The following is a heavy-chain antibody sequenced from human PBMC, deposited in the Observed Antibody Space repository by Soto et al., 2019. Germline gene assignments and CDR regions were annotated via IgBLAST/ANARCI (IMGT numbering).Heavy chain of an antibody. D-gene: IGHD3-22*01. CDR3: ATGPYYYDDSGPPPGD. J-gene: IGHJ1*01. CDR1: GFTVRTHY. CDR2: IYRGGST. Sequence: GGSQILSCAASGFTVRTHYMLWVRPAPGKGLEWVSLIYRGGSTYYADSVKGRFTISRDNSKNTLYLQMNSLRAEDTAVYYCATGPYYYDDSGPPPGDWGQGTLVNVSS. V-gene: IGHV3-53*01.